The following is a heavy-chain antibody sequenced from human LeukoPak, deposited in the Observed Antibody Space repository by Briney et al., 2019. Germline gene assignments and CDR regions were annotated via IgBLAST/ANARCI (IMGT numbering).Heavy chain of an antibody. CDR2: ISYDGSNK. CDR1: GFTFSSYA. D-gene: IGHD5-18*01. V-gene: IGHV3-30-3*01. Sequence: GGSLRLSCAASGFTFSSYAMHWVRQAPGKGLEWVAVISYDGSNKYYADSVKGRFTISRDNSKNALYLQMNSLRAEDTAVYYCARDRAAMVISWELWAYYYYGMDVWGQGTTVTVSS. CDR3: ARDRAAMVISWELWAYYYYGMDV. J-gene: IGHJ6*02.